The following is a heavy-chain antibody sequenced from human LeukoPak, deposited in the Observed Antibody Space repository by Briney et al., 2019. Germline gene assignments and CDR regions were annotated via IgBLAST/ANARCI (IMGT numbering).Heavy chain of an antibody. CDR2: ISSSGSTT. V-gene: IGHV3-48*03. Sequence: QPGGSLRLSCAASGFTFSSFEMNWVRQAPGKGLEWLSYISSSGSTTYYADSVKGRFTISRDNAKNSLYLQMNSLRAEDTAVYYCARDLCSGDRCSDYWGQGTLVTVSS. D-gene: IGHD2-15*01. CDR3: ARDLCSGDRCSDY. CDR1: GFTFSSFE. J-gene: IGHJ4*02.